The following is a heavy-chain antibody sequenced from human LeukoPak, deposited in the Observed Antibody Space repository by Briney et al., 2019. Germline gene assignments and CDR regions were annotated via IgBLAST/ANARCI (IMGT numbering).Heavy chain of an antibody. V-gene: IGHV1-18*01. CDR3: ARSKDIVVVPAGRPDAFDI. CDR1: GYTFTSYG. D-gene: IGHD2-2*01. CDR2: IRSYNGNT. Sequence: GASVKVSCKASGYTFTSYGISWVRQAPGQGLEWMGWIRSYNGNTNYAQKLQGRVTMTTDTSTSTAYMELRSLRSDDTAVYYCARSKDIVVVPAGRPDAFDIWGQGTMVTVSS. J-gene: IGHJ3*02.